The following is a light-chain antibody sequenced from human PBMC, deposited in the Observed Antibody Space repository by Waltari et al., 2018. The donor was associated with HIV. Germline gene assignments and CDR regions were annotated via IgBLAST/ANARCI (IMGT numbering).Light chain of an antibody. J-gene: IGKJ1*01. CDR3: QQYYSTPWT. Sequence: DIVMTQSPDSLVVSLGERATINGKSSQSVLYRSNNRNYLAWYQQKPGQPPKLLIYWASTRESGVPDRFSGRGSGTDFTLTISSLQAEDVAVYYCQQYYSTPWTFGQGTKVEIK. CDR1: QSVLYRSNNRNY. CDR2: WAS. V-gene: IGKV4-1*01.